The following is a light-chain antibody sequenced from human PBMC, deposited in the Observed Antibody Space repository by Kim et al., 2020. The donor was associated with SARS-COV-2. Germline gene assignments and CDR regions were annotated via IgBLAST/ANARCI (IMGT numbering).Light chain of an antibody. Sequence: ATLNCKSSQSVLYSSNNKNYLAWYQQKPGQPPKLLIYWASTRESGVPDRFSGSGSGTDFTLTISSLQAEDVAVYYCQQYYSTPPTFGQGTKVDIK. CDR2: WAS. J-gene: IGKJ1*01. V-gene: IGKV4-1*01. CDR1: QSVLYSSNNKNY. CDR3: QQYYSTPPT.